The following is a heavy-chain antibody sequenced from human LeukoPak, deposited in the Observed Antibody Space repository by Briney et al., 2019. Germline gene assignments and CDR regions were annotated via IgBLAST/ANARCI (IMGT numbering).Heavy chain of an antibody. CDR1: GYTFTGYY. D-gene: IGHD1-1*01. Sequence: ASVKVSCKASGYTFTGYYMHWVRQAPGQGLEWMGWINPNSGGTNYAQKFQGRVTMTRGTSISTAYMELSRLRSDDTAVYYCARGGTRRQNWFDPWGQGTLVTVSS. CDR3: ARGGTRRQNWFDP. V-gene: IGHV1-2*02. CDR2: INPNSGGT. J-gene: IGHJ5*02.